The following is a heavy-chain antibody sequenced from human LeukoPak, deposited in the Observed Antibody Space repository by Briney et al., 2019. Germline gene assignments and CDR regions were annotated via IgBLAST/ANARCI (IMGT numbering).Heavy chain of an antibody. D-gene: IGHD5-24*01. J-gene: IGHJ4*02. CDR2: INHNGNVN. CDR3: ARALGMATITPHFDY. Sequence: GGSLRLSCAASGFTFSSYWMNWARRAPGKGLEWVASINHNGNVNYYVDSVKGRFTISRDNAKNSLYLQMNSLTAEDTAVYYCARALGMATITPHFDYWGQGTLVTVSS. CDR1: GFTFSSYW. V-gene: IGHV3-7*03.